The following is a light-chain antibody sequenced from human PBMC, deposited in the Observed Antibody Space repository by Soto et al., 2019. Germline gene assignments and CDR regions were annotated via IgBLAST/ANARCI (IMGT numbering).Light chain of an antibody. V-gene: IGKV1-39*01. CDR1: QSISSY. CDR3: QQSYSTPLT. CDR2: AAS. J-gene: IGKJ4*01. Sequence: DIQMTQSPSSLSASVGDRVTITCRASQSISSYLNWYQQKPGKAPKLLIYAASSLRSGVPSRFSGSGSGTDFTLTIDSLQPEDFATYYCQQSYSTPLTFGGGTKVEI.